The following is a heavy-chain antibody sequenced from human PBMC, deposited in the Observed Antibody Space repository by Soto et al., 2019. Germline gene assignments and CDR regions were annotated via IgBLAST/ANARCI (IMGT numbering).Heavy chain of an antibody. V-gene: IGHV1-2*02. CDR2: INTNSDVT. Sequence: SVKVSCKASGYIFTGYYLHWVRQAPGQGLEWMGWINTNSDVTNYAQNFQGRVTMTRDTSTSTAYMELSRLTSDDTAVYYCAREVSYFDTRGFDPWGQGTLVTVSS. CDR1: GYIFTGYY. CDR3: AREVSYFDTRGFDP. D-gene: IGHD3-22*01. J-gene: IGHJ5*02.